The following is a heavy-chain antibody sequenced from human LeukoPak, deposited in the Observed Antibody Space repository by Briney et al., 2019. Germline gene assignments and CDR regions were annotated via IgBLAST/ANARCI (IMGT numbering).Heavy chain of an antibody. CDR2: IYHSGST. CDR3: ARAPLHDCSSTSCFDY. D-gene: IGHD2-2*01. J-gene: IGHJ4*02. CDR1: GGSISSGGYS. Sequence: PWETLSLTCAVSGGSISSGGYSWSWIRQPPGKGLEWIGYIYHSGSTYYNPSLKSRVTISVDRSKNQFSLKLSSVTAADTAVYYCARAPLHDCSSTSCFDYWGQGTLVTVSS. V-gene: IGHV4-30-2*01.